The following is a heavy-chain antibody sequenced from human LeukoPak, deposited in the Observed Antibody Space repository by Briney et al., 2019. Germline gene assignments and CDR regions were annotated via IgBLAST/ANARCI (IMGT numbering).Heavy chain of an antibody. CDR2: ISGSGGST. Sequence: GGSPRLSCAAPKFTFSNYVMSWVRQAPGKGLEWVSSISGSGGSTHYAGSVKGRFTISRDNSKNTLFLQMNSLRDEDTAVYYCAKGSRIVGTTDVFDIWGQGTMVTVSS. V-gene: IGHV3-23*01. CDR1: KFTFSNYV. CDR3: AKGSRIVGTTDVFDI. J-gene: IGHJ3*02. D-gene: IGHD1-26*01.